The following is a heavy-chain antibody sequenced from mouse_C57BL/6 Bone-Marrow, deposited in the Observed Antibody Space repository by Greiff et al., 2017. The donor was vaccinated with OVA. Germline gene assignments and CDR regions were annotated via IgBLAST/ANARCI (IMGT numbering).Heavy chain of an antibody. CDR3: ASRILRKDYAMDY. D-gene: IGHD1-1*01. Sequence: QVQLQQPGAELVKPGASVKLSCKVSGYTFTSYWMHWVKQRPGRGLEWIGRIDPNSGGTKYNEKFKSKATLTVDKPSSTAYMQLSSLTSEDSAVYYCASRILRKDYAMDYWGQGTSVTVSS. CDR2: IDPNSGGT. CDR1: GYTFTSYW. J-gene: IGHJ4*01. V-gene: IGHV1-72*01.